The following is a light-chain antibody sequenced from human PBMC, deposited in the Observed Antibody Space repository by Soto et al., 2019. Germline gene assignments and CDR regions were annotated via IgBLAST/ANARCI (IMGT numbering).Light chain of an antibody. CDR3: CSYAGTTTWV. J-gene: IGLJ3*02. Sequence: QSALTQPASVSGSPGQSITISCTGTSSDVGTSNRVSWYQHHPGEAPKLIIYEDTKRPSGVSNRFSGSKSANTASLTVSGLQVEDEADYYCCSYAGTTTWVFGGGTKLTVL. CDR1: SSDVGTSNR. V-gene: IGLV2-23*01. CDR2: EDT.